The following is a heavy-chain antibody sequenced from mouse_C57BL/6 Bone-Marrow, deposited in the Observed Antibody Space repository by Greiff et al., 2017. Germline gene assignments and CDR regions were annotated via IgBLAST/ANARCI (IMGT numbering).Heavy chain of an antibody. CDR1: GYTFTSYW. Sequence: QVQLQQPGAELVKPGASVKLSCKASGYTFTSYWMHWVKQRPGRGLEWIGRIDPNSGGTKYNEKFKSKATLTVDKPSSTAYMQLSSLTSEDAADYYCARSRWLLPYYFDYWGQGTTLTVSS. D-gene: IGHD2-3*01. CDR2: IDPNSGGT. J-gene: IGHJ2*01. CDR3: ARSRWLLPYYFDY. V-gene: IGHV1-72*01.